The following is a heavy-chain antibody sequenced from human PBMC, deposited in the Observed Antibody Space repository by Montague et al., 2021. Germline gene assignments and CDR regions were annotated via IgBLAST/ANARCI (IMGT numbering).Heavy chain of an antibody. J-gene: IGHJ5*02. CDR1: GDSVSSNDVT. CDR2: TYYRSKWYN. Sequence: CAISGDSVSSNDVTRNWIRQAPSRGLEWLGRTYYRSKWYNEYAISVKSRITVNPDTSKNQFSLLLNSVTPEDTAVYYCARGWQKRFDPWGQGTLVTVSS. V-gene: IGHV6-1*01. CDR3: ARGWQKRFDP. D-gene: IGHD5-24*01.